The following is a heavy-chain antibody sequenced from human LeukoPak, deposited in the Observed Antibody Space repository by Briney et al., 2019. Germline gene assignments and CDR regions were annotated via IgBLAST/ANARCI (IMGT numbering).Heavy chain of an antibody. V-gene: IGHV3-53*01. CDR3: ARARPGVAGFFDY. CDR2: IYSGGST. CDR1: GFTVSSNY. Sequence: PGGSLRLSCAASGFTVSSNYMSWARQAPGKGLEWVSVIYSGGSTYYADSVKGRFTISRDNSKNTLYLQMNSLRAEDTAVYYCARARPGVAGFFDYWGQGTLVTVSS. D-gene: IGHD6-19*01. J-gene: IGHJ4*02.